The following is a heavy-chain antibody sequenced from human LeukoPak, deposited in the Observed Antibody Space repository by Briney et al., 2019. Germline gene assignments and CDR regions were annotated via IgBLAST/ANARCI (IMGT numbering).Heavy chain of an antibody. Sequence: SETLSLTCAVYGGSSSGYFWSWIRQPPGKGLEWIGEINHSGSTNYNPSLKSRVTISLDTSKNQFSLKSSSVTAADTALYYCARVDTAMARGAFDIWGQGTMVTVSS. D-gene: IGHD5-18*01. CDR2: INHSGST. CDR3: ARVDTAMARGAFDI. CDR1: GGSSSGYF. V-gene: IGHV4-34*01. J-gene: IGHJ3*02.